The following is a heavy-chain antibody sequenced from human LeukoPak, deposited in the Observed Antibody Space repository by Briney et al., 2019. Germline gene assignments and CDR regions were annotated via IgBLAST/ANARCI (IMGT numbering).Heavy chain of an antibody. CDR2: IYYSGST. J-gene: IGHJ5*02. CDR3: ARDPRGGSRAWFDP. CDR1: GGSISSGGYY. D-gene: IGHD2-15*01. Sequence: PSETLSLTCTVSGGSISSGGYYWSWIRQHPGKGLEWIGYIYYSGSTYYNPSLKSRVTISVDTSKNQFSLKLSSVTAADTAVYYCARDPRGGSRAWFDPWGQGTLVTVSS. V-gene: IGHV4-31*03.